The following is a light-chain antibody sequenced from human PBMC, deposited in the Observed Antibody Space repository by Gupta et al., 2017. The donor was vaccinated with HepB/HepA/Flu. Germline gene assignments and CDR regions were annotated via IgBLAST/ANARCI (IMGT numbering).Light chain of an antibody. J-gene: IGKJ1*01. Sequence: EIVMPQSPATLSVSPGERATLFCSASQSVSNLAWYQQEPGQAPRLLIYGASTRATGIPARFSGSGSGTEFTLTISSLQSEDFAVYYCQQYDKWPSWTFGQGTKVEIK. CDR3: QQYDKWPSWT. CDR2: GAS. CDR1: QSVSN. V-gene: IGKV3-15*01.